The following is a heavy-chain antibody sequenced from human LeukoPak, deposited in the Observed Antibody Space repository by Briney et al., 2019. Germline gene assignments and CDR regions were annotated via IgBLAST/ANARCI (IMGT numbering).Heavy chain of an antibody. V-gene: IGHV4-59*01. CDR2: SYSGGNA. CDR1: GASTSAYY. D-gene: IGHD1-26*01. Sequence: SETLSLTCTVSGASTSAYYWSWIRQPPGKGLEWIGYSYSGGNANYNPSLKSRVTISIDTSESQFSLRLTSVTAADTAVYFCARSKRGGGYYINAFAVWGQGALVTISS. J-gene: IGHJ3*01. CDR3: ARSKRGGGYYINAFAV.